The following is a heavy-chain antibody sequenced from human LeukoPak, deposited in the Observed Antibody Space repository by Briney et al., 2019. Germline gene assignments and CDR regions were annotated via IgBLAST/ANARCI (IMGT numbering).Heavy chain of an antibody. J-gene: IGHJ3*02. CDR3: ARAGSGSHPKELGAFDI. V-gene: IGHV3-33*01. D-gene: IGHD1-26*01. CDR2: IWYDGSNK. CDR1: GFTFSSYG. Sequence: GGSLRLSCAASGFTFSSYGMHWVRQAPGKGLEWVAVIWYDGSNKYSADSVKGRFTISRDNSKNTLYLQMKSLRAEDTAVYYCARAGSGSHPKELGAFDIWGPGTMVTVSS.